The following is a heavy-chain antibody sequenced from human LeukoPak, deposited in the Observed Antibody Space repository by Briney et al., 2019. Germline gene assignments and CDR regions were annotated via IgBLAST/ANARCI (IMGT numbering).Heavy chain of an antibody. CDR2: ISYSGST. J-gene: IGHJ3*02. CDR3: ARDRERAFDI. D-gene: IGHD1-26*01. Sequence: PSETLSLTCTVSGGSISGYYWSWIHQPPGKGLEWIGYISYSGSTNYNPSLKSRVTISVDTSKNQFSLKLSSVTAADTAVYYCARDRERAFDIWGQGTLVTVSS. CDR1: GGSISGYY. V-gene: IGHV4-59*01.